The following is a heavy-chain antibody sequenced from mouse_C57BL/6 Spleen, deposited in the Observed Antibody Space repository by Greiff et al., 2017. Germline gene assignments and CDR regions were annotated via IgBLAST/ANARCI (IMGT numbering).Heavy chain of an antibody. D-gene: IGHD4-1*01. CDR1: GFTFSSYA. CDR3: ARDWDSFDY. Sequence: DVKLVESGGGLVKPGGSLNLSCAASGFTFSSYAMSWVRQTPEKRLEWVATISDGGSYTYYPDNVKGRFTISRDNAKNNLYLQMSHLKSEDTAMYYCARDWDSFDYWGQGTTLTVSS. CDR2: ISDGGSYT. V-gene: IGHV5-4*01. J-gene: IGHJ2*01.